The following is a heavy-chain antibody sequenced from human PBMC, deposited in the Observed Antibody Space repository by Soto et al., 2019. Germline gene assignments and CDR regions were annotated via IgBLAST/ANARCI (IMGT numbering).Heavy chain of an antibody. Sequence: GGSLRLSCAASGFTFSSYGMHWVRQAPGKGLEWVAVISYDGSNKYYADSVKGRFTISRDNSKNTLYLQMNSLRAEDTAVYYCAKEPGESRGLTYYYDSSGSTVWGQGTLVTVSS. J-gene: IGHJ4*02. D-gene: IGHD3-22*01. CDR2: ISYDGSNK. CDR3: AKEPGESRGLTYYYDSSGSTV. V-gene: IGHV3-30*18. CDR1: GFTFSSYG.